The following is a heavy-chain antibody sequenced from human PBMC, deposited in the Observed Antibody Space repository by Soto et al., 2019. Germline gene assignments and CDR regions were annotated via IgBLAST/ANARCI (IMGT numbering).Heavy chain of an antibody. D-gene: IGHD6-19*01. J-gene: IGHJ5*02. CDR1: GISIIGYY. CDR3: ARGVGGSGLNWIDP. Sequence: SETLSLTCTFSGISIIGYYWTWIRQSPERGLEWIGYIHYSGSSNYNPSLNSRLNKSVDRSKSQFSMKLASVTAADTAVYYCARGVGGSGLNWIDPWGQGTLVTVSS. V-gene: IGHV4-59*12. CDR2: IHYSGSS.